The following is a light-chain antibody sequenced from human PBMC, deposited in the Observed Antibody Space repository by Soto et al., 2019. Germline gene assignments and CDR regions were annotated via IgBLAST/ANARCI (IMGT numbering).Light chain of an antibody. CDR1: QSVGRS. CDR2: DAS. CDR3: QQRNDWALT. V-gene: IGKV3-11*01. Sequence: EIVLTQSPATLSLSPGERATLSCWATQSVGRSLAWYQQKPGQAPRLLINDASNRATGIPARFGGSGSGTDFTLPISSLQPEEFAVYYCQQRNDWALTFGGGTKVDIK. J-gene: IGKJ4*01.